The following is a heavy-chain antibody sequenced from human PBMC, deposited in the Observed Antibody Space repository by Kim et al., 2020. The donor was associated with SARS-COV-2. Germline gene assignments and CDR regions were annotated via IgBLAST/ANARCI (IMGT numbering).Heavy chain of an antibody. CDR3: VIDHQYSYQGVDD. CDR1: GFTFTKSA. Sequence: SVKVSCKASGFTFTKSAVQWVRQTRGQRLEWIGWIVVANGGTKYAQKFQGGVTITRDMSTTTAYMQLNSLRAEDTAVYYCVIDHQYSYQGVDDWGQGTTVTASS. V-gene: IGHV1-58*01. D-gene: IGHD5-12*01. CDR2: IVVANGGT. J-gene: IGHJ6*02.